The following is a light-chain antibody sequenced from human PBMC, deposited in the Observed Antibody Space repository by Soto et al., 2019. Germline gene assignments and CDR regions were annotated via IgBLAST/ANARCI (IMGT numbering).Light chain of an antibody. V-gene: IGKV3-15*01. CDR3: QQYNNWPRT. Sequence: EVVMTQSTAALSVSPGERASLSYRASQSVSSNLAWYQQKPGQAPRLLIYGASTRATGIPARFSGSGSGTEFTLTISSLQSEDFAVYYCQQYNNWPRTFGQGTKVDI. J-gene: IGKJ1*01. CDR2: GAS. CDR1: QSVSSN.